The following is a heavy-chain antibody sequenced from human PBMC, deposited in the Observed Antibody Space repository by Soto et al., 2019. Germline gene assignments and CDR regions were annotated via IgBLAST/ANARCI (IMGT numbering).Heavy chain of an antibody. D-gene: IGHD3-9*01. CDR3: AGGAYYDILTGYSH. Sequence: QVQLQESGPGLVKPSETLSLTCTVSGGSLSSYYWRWIRQPPGKGLAWIGYIYYSGSPNYHPSLKSRCTISVDTSKHECSLRLSSVTAADTAVYYCAGGAYYDILTGYSHWGQGTLVTVSS. CDR1: GGSLSSYY. J-gene: IGHJ4*02. CDR2: IYYSGSP. V-gene: IGHV4-59*12.